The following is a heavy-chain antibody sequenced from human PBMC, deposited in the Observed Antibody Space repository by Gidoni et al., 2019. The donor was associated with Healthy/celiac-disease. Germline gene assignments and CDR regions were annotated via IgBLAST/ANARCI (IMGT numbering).Heavy chain of an antibody. V-gene: IGHV1-18*04. CDR1: VYTLTSYG. Sequence: QVQLVQSGAEVKKPGASVKVCCKASVYTLTSYGTSWVRQAPGQGLEWMGWNSAYNGNTNYAQKLQGRVTMTTDTSTSTAYMALRSLRSDDTAVYYCARAQRKDIVVVVAAPPSFDYWGQGTLVTVSS. CDR3: ARAQRKDIVVVVAAPPSFDY. CDR2: NSAYNGNT. D-gene: IGHD2-15*01. J-gene: IGHJ4*02.